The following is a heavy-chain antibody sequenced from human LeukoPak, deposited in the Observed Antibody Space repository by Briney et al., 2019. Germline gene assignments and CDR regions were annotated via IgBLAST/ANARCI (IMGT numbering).Heavy chain of an antibody. J-gene: IGHJ4*02. CDR2: INPNSGGT. Sequence: ASVKVSCKASGYTFTGYYMHCVRQTPGQGLEWMGWINPNSGGTNYAQKFQGRVTMTRDTSISTAYMELSRLRSDDTAVYYCARAGITGTTYRFNYWGQGTLVTVSS. D-gene: IGHD1-7*01. V-gene: IGHV1-2*02. CDR1: GYTFTGYY. CDR3: ARAGITGTTYRFNY.